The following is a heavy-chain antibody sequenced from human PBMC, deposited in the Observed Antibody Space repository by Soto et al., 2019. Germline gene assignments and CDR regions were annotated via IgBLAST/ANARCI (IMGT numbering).Heavy chain of an antibody. CDR1: GFSFSDYA. Sequence: EVQLLESGGGLVQSGGSLRLSCAASGFSFSDYAMNWVHQAPGGGLEWVAGITGNGVTTYYADSVKGRFTITRDNSRNTLYLQLNSLSAEDTAAYYCAKRDYADSRGFAPFFHRWGQGTLVIVSS. D-gene: IGHD3-22*01. J-gene: IGHJ1*01. CDR3: AKRDYADSRGFAPFFHR. CDR2: ITGNGVTT. V-gene: IGHV3-23*01.